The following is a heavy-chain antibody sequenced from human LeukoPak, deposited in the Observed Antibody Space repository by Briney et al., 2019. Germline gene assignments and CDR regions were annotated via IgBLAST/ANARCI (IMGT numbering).Heavy chain of an antibody. D-gene: IGHD3-22*01. V-gene: IGHV4-59*01. CDR2: IDHTGIT. J-gene: IGHJ3*02. CDR1: DDSITIYY. CDR3: ASQYYYDSSGPGVDAFDI. Sequence: PSETLSLTCTVSDDSITIYYWSWIRQPPGKGLEWIGYIDHTGITNYNPSLKSRVTISVDTSKNQFSLKLSSVTAADTAVYYCASQYYYDSSGPGVDAFDIWGQGTMVTVSS.